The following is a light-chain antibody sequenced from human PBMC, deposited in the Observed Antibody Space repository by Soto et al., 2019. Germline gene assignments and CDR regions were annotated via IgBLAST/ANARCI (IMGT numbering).Light chain of an antibody. CDR2: AAS. J-gene: IGKJ1*01. V-gene: IGKV1-39*01. Sequence: DLQMTQSPSSLSASVGDRVTITCRASQSISRFLNWYQQKSGKPPQLLIYAASSLQSGVPSRFSGSGSGTDFTLTISSLQPEDFATYYCQQTYIPPPWTFGQGSKVEIK. CDR1: QSISRF. CDR3: QQTYIPPPWT.